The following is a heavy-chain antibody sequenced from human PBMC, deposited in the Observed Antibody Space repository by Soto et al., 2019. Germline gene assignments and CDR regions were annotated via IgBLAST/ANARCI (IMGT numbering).Heavy chain of an antibody. CDR3: ARGTMRAARPRGKAY. J-gene: IGHJ4*02. CDR2: ISYDGSNK. V-gene: IGHV3-30-3*01. Sequence: QVQLVESGGGVVQPGRSLRLSCVAAGFTFSSYAMHWVRQAPGKGLEWGAVISYDGSNKYYADSVKGRCTISRDNSKNTLYLQMNSLRAEDTAVYYCARGTMRAARPRGKAYWGQGTLVTVSS. D-gene: IGHD6-6*01. CDR1: GFTFSSYA.